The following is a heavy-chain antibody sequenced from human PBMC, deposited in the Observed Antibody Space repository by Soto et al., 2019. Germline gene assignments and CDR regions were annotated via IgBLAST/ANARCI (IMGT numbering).Heavy chain of an antibody. V-gene: IGHV4-39*01. J-gene: IGHJ1*01. CDR1: GGSISSGTYF. D-gene: IGHD1-26*01. Sequence: QLQLQESGPGLVKPSETLSLTCTVSGGSISSGTYFWGWIRQPPGKGLEWIGSIDYRGTTYYNTSLRARATISVDTSKNQFSLSLSSVTAADTAVYYCARHASNSGSYSEYFQHWGQDTLVTVSS. CDR2: IDYRGTT. CDR3: ARHASNSGSYSEYFQH.